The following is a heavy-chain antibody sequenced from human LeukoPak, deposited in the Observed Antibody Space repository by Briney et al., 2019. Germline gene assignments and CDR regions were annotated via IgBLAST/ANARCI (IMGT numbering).Heavy chain of an antibody. CDR3: AKVEWLPPSFDS. J-gene: IGHJ4*02. D-gene: IGHD3-3*01. CDR1: GFTFSKYA. Sequence: GGSLRLSGAASGFTFSKYAMSWVGQAPGKGLEWVSAVRGGGGSTYYAHSVKGRLTISRDNSKNTLYIHVNSLRAAAPAVYYCAKVEWLPPSFDSWGQGTLVTVSS. CDR2: VRGGGGST. V-gene: IGHV3-23*01.